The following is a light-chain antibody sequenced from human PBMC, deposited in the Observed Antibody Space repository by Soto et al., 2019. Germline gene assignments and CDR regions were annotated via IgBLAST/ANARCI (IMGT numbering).Light chain of an antibody. J-gene: IGKJ5*01. CDR3: QKYNSAPLT. CDR2: AAS. CDR1: PGIINY. Sequence: DIHMTQSPSSLSASVGDRVTITCRASPGIINYLAWYQQKPGKVPKLLIYAASTLQSGVPSRFSGSGSGTEFTLTISSLQPEDVATYYCQKYNSAPLTFGQGTRLEIK. V-gene: IGKV1-27*01.